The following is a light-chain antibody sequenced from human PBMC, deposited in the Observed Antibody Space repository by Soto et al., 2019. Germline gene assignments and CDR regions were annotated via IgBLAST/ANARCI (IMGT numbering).Light chain of an antibody. Sequence: DIQMTQSPSSLSASVGDRVTITCRARQSISSYLNWYQQKPWKAPKLLIYAASSLQSGVPSRFSGSGSGTDFTLTISSLQPEDFATYYCQQSYSTPYTFGQGTKLEIK. CDR2: AAS. V-gene: IGKV1-39*01. CDR1: QSISSY. J-gene: IGKJ2*01. CDR3: QQSYSTPYT.